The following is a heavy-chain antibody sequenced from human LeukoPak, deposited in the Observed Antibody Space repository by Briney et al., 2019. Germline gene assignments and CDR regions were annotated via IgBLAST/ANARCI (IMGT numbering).Heavy chain of an antibody. CDR1: GYTLTELS. D-gene: IGHD5/OR15-5a*01. V-gene: IGHV1-24*01. CDR3: ATESSVWPPGAFDI. CDR2: FDPEDGET. J-gene: IGHJ3*02. Sequence: ASVKVSCKVSGYTLTELSMHWVRQAPGKGLEWMGGFDPEDGETIYAQKFQGRVTMTEDTSTDTAYMELSSLRSEDAAVYYCATESSVWPPGAFDIWGQGTMVTVSS.